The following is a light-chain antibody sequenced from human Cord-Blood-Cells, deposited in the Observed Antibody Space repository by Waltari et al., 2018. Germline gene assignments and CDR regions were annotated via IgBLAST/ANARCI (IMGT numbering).Light chain of an antibody. CDR1: QSVRSY. V-gene: IGKV3-11*01. CDR3: QQRSIWLTWT. Sequence: EIVLTQSPATLSLSPGERATLSCRPSQSVRSYLALYQQKPGQAPRLLIYDASNRATGAPARFSGSGSGTDFTLTISSLEPEDFAVDYGQQRSIWLTWTFGQGTKVELK. J-gene: IGKJ1*01. CDR2: DAS.